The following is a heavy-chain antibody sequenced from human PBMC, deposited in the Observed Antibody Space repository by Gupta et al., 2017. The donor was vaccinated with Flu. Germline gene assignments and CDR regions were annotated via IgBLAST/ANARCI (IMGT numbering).Heavy chain of an antibody. J-gene: IGHJ4*02. D-gene: IGHD1-20*01. CDR3: VKDTARYFDY. CDR2: IYKTGDST. Sequence: SCAASGFTFGSYAMSWVRQAPGKGLEWVSAIYKTGDSTYYADSVEGRFTISRDNSRNKLYLQMNSLRAEDTAIYYCVKDTARYFDYWGQGTLVTVSS. V-gene: IGHV3-23*01. CDR1: GFTFGSYA.